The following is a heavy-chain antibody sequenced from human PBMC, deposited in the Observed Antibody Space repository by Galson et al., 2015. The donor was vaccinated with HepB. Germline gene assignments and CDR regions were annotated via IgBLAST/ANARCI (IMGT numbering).Heavy chain of an antibody. CDR2: ISAYNGNT. V-gene: IGHV1-18*04. D-gene: IGHD3-10*01. CDR1: GYTFTSYG. CDR3: ARDVPGSVTMVRGVIIGVGIDI. J-gene: IGHJ3*02. Sequence: SVKVSCKAPGYTFTSYGISWVRQAPGQGLEWMGWISAYNGNTNYAQKLQGRVTMTTDTSTSTAYMELRSLRSDDTAVYYCARDVPGSVTMVRGVIIGVGIDIWGQGTMVTVSS.